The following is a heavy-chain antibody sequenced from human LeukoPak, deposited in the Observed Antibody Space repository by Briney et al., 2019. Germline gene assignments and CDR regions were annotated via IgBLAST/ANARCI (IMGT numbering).Heavy chain of an antibody. CDR3: TQNLVAAAGDH. V-gene: IGHV3-7*01. J-gene: IGHJ4*02. D-gene: IGHD6-13*01. Sequence: GESLRLSCAASGFTFSNHWMSWVRQAPGKGLEWVANIRDDGSEKYYVDSVKGRFIISRDNAGNSLYLQMNSLRVEDTAVYYCTQNLVAAAGDHWGQGTLLIVSS. CDR2: IRDDGSEK. CDR1: GFTFSNHW.